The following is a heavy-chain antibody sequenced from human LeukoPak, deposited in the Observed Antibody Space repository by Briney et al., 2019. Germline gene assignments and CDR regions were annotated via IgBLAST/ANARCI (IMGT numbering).Heavy chain of an antibody. CDR2: IYSGGST. V-gene: IGHV3-66*01. CDR1: GFTVSSNF. CDR3: AKGVTVTRVYNWFDP. D-gene: IGHD4-17*01. J-gene: IGHJ5*02. Sequence: PGGSLRLSCAASGFTVSSNFMTWVRQAPGKGLEWVSIIYSGGSTFYADAVKGRFTISRDNSKNTLYLQMISLRAEDTAVYYCAKGVTVTRVYNWFDPWGQGTLVTVSS.